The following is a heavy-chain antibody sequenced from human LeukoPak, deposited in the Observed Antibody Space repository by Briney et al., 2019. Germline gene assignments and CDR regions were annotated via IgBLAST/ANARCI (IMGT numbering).Heavy chain of an antibody. CDR1: GLTFAAYA. V-gene: IGHV3-23*01. CDR3: AKLGGYCSSGSCHDFDY. J-gene: IGHJ4*02. Sequence: AGGSLRLSCAVSGLTFAAYAMTWVRQAPEKGLEWVSTISDSGGSTYYADSLKGRFTISRDNSKNTLYLQVDSLRAEDTAVYYCAKLGGYCSSGSCHDFDYWGQGTLVTVSS. D-gene: IGHD2-15*01. CDR2: ISDSGGST.